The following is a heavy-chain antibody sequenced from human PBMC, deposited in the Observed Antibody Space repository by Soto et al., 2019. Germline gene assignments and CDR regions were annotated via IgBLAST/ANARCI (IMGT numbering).Heavy chain of an antibody. CDR3: ARGRFHYYGMDV. V-gene: IGHV5-51*01. Sequence: GESLKISCQGSGYSFSTYWIAWVRQMPGRGLEWMGIIYPGDSDTRYSPSFQGQVTISADKSISTAYLQWSSLKASDSAMYYCARGRFHYYGMDVWGQWTTVTVSS. D-gene: IGHD3-10*01. J-gene: IGHJ6*02. CDR1: GYSFSTYW. CDR2: IYPGDSDT.